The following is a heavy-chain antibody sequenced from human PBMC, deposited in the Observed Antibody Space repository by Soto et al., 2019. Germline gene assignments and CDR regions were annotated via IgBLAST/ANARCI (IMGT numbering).Heavy chain of an antibody. Sequence: PGGSLRLSCAASGFTFSSYGMHWVRQAPGKGLEWVAVIWYDGSNKYYADSVKGRFTISRDNSKNTLYLQMNSLRAEDTAVYYCARVSQDYDILTGYYPGYYMDVWGKGTTVTVSS. J-gene: IGHJ6*03. CDR1: GFTFSSYG. V-gene: IGHV3-33*01. CDR2: IWYDGSNK. CDR3: ARVSQDYDILTGYYPGYYMDV. D-gene: IGHD3-9*01.